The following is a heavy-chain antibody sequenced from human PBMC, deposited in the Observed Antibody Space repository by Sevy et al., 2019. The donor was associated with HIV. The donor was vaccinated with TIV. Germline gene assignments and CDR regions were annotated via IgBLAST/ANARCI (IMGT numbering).Heavy chain of an antibody. Sequence: ASVKVSCKASGGTFSSYAISWVRQAPGQGLEWMGGIIPIFGTANYAQKFQGRVTITADESTSTAYMELSSLRSEDTAVYYCASISYGDYVASSSDFDYWGQGTLVTVSS. CDR1: GGTFSSYA. V-gene: IGHV1-69*13. J-gene: IGHJ4*02. D-gene: IGHD4-17*01. CDR3: ASISYGDYVASSSDFDY. CDR2: IIPIFGTA.